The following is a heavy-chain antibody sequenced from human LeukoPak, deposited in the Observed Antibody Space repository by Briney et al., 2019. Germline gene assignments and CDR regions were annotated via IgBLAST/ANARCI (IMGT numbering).Heavy chain of an antibody. D-gene: IGHD2-21*02. J-gene: IGHJ4*02. CDR2: IHYSGST. Sequence: KSSETLSLTCTVSGGSISSYYWSWIRQPPGKGLEWIGYIHYSGSTNYNPPLKSRVTISVDTSKNQFSLKLSSVTAADTAVYYCARQGYCGGDCYSGVLDYWGQGTLVTVSS. CDR3: ARQGYCGGDCYSGVLDY. CDR1: GGSISSYY. V-gene: IGHV4-59*08.